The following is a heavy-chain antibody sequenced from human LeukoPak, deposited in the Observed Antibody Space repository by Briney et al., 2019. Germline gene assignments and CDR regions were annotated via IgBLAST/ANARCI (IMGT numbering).Heavy chain of an antibody. CDR1: GFTFSSHW. CDR2: IKDDGSHT. D-gene: IGHD6-25*01. Sequence: GGSLRLSCAASGFTFSSHWMHWVRQAPGKGLVWVSRIKDDGSHTNYADSVKGRFTISRDNAKNTLSLQMNSLRAEDTAVYYCARGSGIVTGIDEWGQGTLVTVSS. V-gene: IGHV3-74*01. J-gene: IGHJ4*02. CDR3: ARGSGIVTGIDE.